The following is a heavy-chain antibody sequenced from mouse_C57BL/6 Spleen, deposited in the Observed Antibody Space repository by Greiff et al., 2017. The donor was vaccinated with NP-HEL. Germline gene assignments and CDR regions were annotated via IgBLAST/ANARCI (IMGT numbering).Heavy chain of an antibody. CDR2: IDPNSGGT. CDR1: GYTFTSYW. Sequence: QVQLQQPGAELVKPGASVKLSCKASGYTFTSYWMHWVKQRPGRGLEWIGRIDPNSGGTKDNEKFKSKATLTVDKPSSTAYMQLSSLTSEDSAVYYCARRYYGSSGYYAMDYWGQGTSVTVSS. V-gene: IGHV1-72*01. CDR3: ARRYYGSSGYYAMDY. J-gene: IGHJ4*01. D-gene: IGHD1-1*01.